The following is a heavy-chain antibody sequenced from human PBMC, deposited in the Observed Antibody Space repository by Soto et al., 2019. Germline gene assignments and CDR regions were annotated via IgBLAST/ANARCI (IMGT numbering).Heavy chain of an antibody. D-gene: IGHD2-15*01. CDR3: ARGYTGYCSGGTCYWFDP. CDR1: GFSFSSYS. Sequence: EVQLVESGGGLVKPGGSLRLSCAASGFSFSSYSMNWVRQAPGKGLEWVSSISSSASHINYAASVKGRLTISRENAKKSLYLQMNSLRAENTAVYYCARGYTGYCSGGTCYWFDPWGQGTLVTVSS. J-gene: IGHJ5*02. V-gene: IGHV3-21*01. CDR2: ISSSASHI.